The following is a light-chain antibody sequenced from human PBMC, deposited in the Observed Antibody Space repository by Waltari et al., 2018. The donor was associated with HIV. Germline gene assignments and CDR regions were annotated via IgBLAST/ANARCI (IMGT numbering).Light chain of an antibody. CDR3: CSYAGSSTYV. CDR2: EVS. J-gene: IGLJ1*01. CDR1: SSDVGSYHL. Sequence: QSALTQPASVSGSPGQSITISCTGTSSDVGSYHLVSWYQQHPGKAPKRMIYEVSKRPSGVANRVAGSKSGNTASLTISGLQAEDEADYYCCSYAGSSTYVFGTGTKVTVL. V-gene: IGLV2-23*02.